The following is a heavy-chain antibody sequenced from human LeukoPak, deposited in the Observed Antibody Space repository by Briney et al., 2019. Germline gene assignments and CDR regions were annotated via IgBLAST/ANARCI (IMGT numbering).Heavy chain of an antibody. V-gene: IGHV4-4*02. CDR3: AREGGSYRPLDY. CDR2: VNLQGGT. D-gene: IGHD3-16*02. J-gene: IGHJ4*02. Sequence: SETLSLTCAVSGVSISSSEWWIWVRQPPGKGLEWIGEVNLQGGTNYNPSLLRRVAISVDTSANHVSLQMASVTAADTAVYYCAREGGSYRPLDYSGQGTLVTVSS. CDR1: GVSISSSEW.